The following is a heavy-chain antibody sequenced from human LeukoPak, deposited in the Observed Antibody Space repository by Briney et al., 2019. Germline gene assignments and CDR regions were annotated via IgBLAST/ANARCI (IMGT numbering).Heavy chain of an antibody. CDR3: ASKYCSSTSCHRPFDP. V-gene: IGHV4-59*08. CDR1: GGSISSYY. Sequence: PSETLSLTCTVSGGSISSYYWSWIRQPPGKGLEWIGYIYYSGSTYYNPSLKSRVTISVDTSKNQFSLKLSSVTAADTAVYYCASKYCSSTSCHRPFDPWGQGTLVTVSS. D-gene: IGHD2-2*01. CDR2: IYYSGST. J-gene: IGHJ5*02.